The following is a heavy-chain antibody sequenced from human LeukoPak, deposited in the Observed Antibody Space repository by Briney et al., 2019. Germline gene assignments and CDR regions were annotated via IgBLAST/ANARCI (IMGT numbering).Heavy chain of an antibody. CDR1: GGSISSSNW. D-gene: IGHD4-17*01. J-gene: IGHJ4*02. V-gene: IGHV4-4*02. Sequence: SETLSLTCTVSGGSISSSNWWSWVRHPPGKGLEWIGEIYHSGSTNYNPSLKSRVTISVDKSKNQFSLKLSSVTAAATAVYYCARVGDYGSETDYWGQGTLVTVSS. CDR2: IYHSGST. CDR3: ARVGDYGSETDY.